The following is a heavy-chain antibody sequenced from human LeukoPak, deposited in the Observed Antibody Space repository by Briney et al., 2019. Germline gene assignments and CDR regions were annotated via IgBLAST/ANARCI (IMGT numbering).Heavy chain of an antibody. CDR2: IYYSGST. D-gene: IGHD6-13*01. CDR3: ARAEQQLGYYFDY. J-gene: IGHJ4*02. V-gene: IGHV4-39*07. Sequence: SETLSLTCTVSGGSISSSSYYWGWLRQPPGKGREWIGSIYYSGSTYYNPSLKSRVTISVDTSKNQFSLKLSSVTAADTAVYYCARAEQQLGYYFDYWGQGTLVTVSS. CDR1: GGSISSSSYY.